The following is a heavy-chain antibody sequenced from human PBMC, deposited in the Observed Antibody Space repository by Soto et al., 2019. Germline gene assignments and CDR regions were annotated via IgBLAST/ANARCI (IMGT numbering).Heavy chain of an antibody. CDR1: GFTFSSYW. D-gene: IGHD5-18*01. CDR3: TRDRAYSCFDY. Sequence: PGGSLRLSCAASGFTFSSYWMHWVRQAPGKGLVWVSRINSDGSSTSYADSVKGRFTISRDNARNSLYLQMNSLRAEDTAVYFCTRDRAYSCFDYWGQGTVVTVSS. CDR2: INSDGSST. J-gene: IGHJ4*02. V-gene: IGHV3-74*01.